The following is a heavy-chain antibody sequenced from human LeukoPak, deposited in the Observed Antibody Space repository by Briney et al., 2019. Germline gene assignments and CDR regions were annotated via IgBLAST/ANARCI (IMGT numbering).Heavy chain of an antibody. D-gene: IGHD2-2*01. CDR3: AREGVVPAATWWFDP. CDR2: IYYSGST. V-gene: IGHV4-59*12. CDR1: GGSISSYY. J-gene: IGHJ5*02. Sequence: PSETLSLTCTVSGGSISSYYWSWIRQPPGKGLEWIGYIYYSGSTNYNPSLKSRVTISVDTSKNQFSLKLSSVTAADTAVYYCAREGVVPAATWWFDPWGQGTLVTVSS.